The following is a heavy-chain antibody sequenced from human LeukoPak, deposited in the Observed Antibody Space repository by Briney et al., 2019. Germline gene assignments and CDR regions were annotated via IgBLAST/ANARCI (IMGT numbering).Heavy chain of an antibody. Sequence: PSETLSLTCAVSGGSVSSGGYSWSWIRQPPGKGLEWIGYIYHSGSTYYNPSLKSRVTISVDTSKNQFSLKLSSVTAADTAVYYCARVGYYDFWSGYYSAFDYWGQGTLVTVSS. J-gene: IGHJ4*02. CDR3: ARVGYYDFWSGYYSAFDY. CDR1: GGSVSSGGYS. V-gene: IGHV4-30-2*01. D-gene: IGHD3-3*01. CDR2: IYHSGST.